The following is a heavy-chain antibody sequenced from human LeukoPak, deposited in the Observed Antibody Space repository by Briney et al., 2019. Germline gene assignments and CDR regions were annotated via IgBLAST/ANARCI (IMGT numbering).Heavy chain of an antibody. CDR1: GYTFTSYY. Sequence: ASVKVSCKASGYTFTSYYMHWVRQAPGQGLEWMGIINPSGGSTSYAQKFQGRVTMTTDTSTSTAYMELRSLRSDDTAVYYCARDQGNYYVDYWGQGTLVTVSS. V-gene: IGHV1-46*01. CDR2: INPSGGST. D-gene: IGHD1-7*01. J-gene: IGHJ4*02. CDR3: ARDQGNYYVDY.